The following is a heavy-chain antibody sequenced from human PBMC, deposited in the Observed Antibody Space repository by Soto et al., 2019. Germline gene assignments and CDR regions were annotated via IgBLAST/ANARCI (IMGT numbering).Heavy chain of an antibody. CDR3: TTVEGGYDSPRGY. V-gene: IGHV3-15*01. CDR2: ITSKTNGGTP. Sequence: EVQLVESGGGLIKPGGSLRLSCAASGFTFSYAWMSWVRQAPGKGLEWVGRITSKTNGGTPDYAAPVQGRFTISRDDSKNTLYLQMNSLKTEDTAVYYCTTVEGGYDSPRGYWGQGTLITVSS. CDR1: GFTFSYAW. J-gene: IGHJ4*02. D-gene: IGHD5-12*01.